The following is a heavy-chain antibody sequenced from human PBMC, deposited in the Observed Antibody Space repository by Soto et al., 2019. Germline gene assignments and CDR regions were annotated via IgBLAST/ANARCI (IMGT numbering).Heavy chain of an antibody. Sequence: SETLSLTCTVSGGSISSSSYYWGWIRQPPGKGLEWIGGSNYSGSTNYNPSLKSRVTISVDTSKNQFSLKLSSVTAADTAVYYCARLTVNYGSGSYYYGMDVWGQGTTVTVSS. CDR3: ARLTVNYGSGSYYYGMDV. CDR2: SNYSGST. V-gene: IGHV4-39*07. CDR1: GGSISSSSYY. D-gene: IGHD3-10*01. J-gene: IGHJ6*02.